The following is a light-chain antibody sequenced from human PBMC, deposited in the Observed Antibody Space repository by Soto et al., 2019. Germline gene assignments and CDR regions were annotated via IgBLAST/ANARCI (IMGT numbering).Light chain of an antibody. Sequence: QSVLTQPPSASGTPGQRVTISCSGSSSNIGRDTVNWYQQLPGTAPKLLIYRNNQRPSGVPDRFSGSKSGTSVSLAISRLQSEDEAVYYCATWDGSLNGVVFGGGTKVTVL. CDR1: SSNIGRDT. CDR2: RNN. V-gene: IGLV1-44*01. J-gene: IGLJ2*01. CDR3: ATWDGSLNGVV.